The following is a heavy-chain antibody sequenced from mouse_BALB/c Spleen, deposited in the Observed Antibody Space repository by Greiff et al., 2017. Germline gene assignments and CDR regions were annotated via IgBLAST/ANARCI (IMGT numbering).Heavy chain of an antibody. J-gene: IGHJ4*01. D-gene: IGHD1-2*01. CDR1: GFSLTSYG. CDR3: ARNWGAANAMDY. V-gene: IGHV2-2*02. CDR2: IWSGGST. Sequence: VKLVESGPGLVQPSQSLSITCTVSGFSLTSYGVHWVRQSPGKGLEWLGVIWSGGSTDYNAAFISRLSISKDNSKSQVFFKMNSLQANDTAIYYCARNWGAANAMDYWGQGTSVTVSS.